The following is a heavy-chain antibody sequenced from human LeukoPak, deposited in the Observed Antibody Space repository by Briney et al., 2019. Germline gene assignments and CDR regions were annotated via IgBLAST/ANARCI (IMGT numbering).Heavy chain of an antibody. D-gene: IGHD3-22*01. Sequence: GGSLRLSCAASGFTFSSYAMSWVRQAPGKGLEWISAISGSGGSTYYADSVKGRFTISRDNSKNTLYLQMNSLRAEDTAVYYCAKLGAYYYDSSGYFADYWGQGTLVTVSS. V-gene: IGHV3-23*01. J-gene: IGHJ4*02. CDR3: AKLGAYYYDSSGYFADY. CDR1: GFTFSSYA. CDR2: ISGSGGST.